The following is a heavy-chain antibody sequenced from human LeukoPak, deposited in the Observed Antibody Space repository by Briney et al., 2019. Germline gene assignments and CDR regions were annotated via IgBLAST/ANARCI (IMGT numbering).Heavy chain of an antibody. J-gene: IGHJ5*02. CDR1: GFTFSDYY. Sequence: GGSLRLSCAASGFTFSDYYMSWIRQAPGKGLEWVSYISSSGSTIYYADSVKGRFTISRDNAKNSLYLQMNSLRAEDTALYYCARNDYGDYLSWFDPWGQGTLVTVSS. V-gene: IGHV3-11*01. D-gene: IGHD4-17*01. CDR3: ARNDYGDYLSWFDP. CDR2: ISSSGSTI.